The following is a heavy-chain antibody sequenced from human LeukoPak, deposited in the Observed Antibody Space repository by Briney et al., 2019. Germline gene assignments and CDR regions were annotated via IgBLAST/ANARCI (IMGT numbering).Heavy chain of an antibody. CDR2: IYYSGRT. J-gene: IGHJ4*02. D-gene: IGHD4-11*01. Sequence: SETLSLTCTVSGVSVSSVSYYWSWIRQPPGKGLEWIVYIYYSGRTNYNPALKSRVTISVDTSKNQFSLKLSSVTAADTAVYYCARSNYDDYSNYGRFDYWGQGTLVTVFS. V-gene: IGHV4-61*01. CDR3: ARSNYDDYSNYGRFDY. CDR1: GVSVSSVSYY.